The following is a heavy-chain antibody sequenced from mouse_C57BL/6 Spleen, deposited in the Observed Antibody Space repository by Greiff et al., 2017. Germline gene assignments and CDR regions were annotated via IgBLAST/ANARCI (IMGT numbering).Heavy chain of an antibody. V-gene: IGHV14-4*01. CDR1: GFNIKDDY. CDR2: IDPENGDT. CDR3: IRGFAY. J-gene: IGHJ3*01. Sequence: EVKLMESGAELVRPGASVKLSCTASGFNIKDDYMHWVKQRPEQGLEWIGWIDPENGDTEYASKFQGKATITADTSSNTAYLQLSSLTSEDTAVYYCIRGFAYWGQGTLVTVSA.